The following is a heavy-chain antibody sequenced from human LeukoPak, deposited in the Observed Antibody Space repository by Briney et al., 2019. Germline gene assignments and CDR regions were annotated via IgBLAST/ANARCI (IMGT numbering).Heavy chain of an antibody. J-gene: IGHJ4*02. D-gene: IGHD3-22*01. Sequence: SGPTLVNPTQTLTLTCTFSGFSLNTREVGGGWIRQSPGRALEWLALIYWAVDRRYSPSLKSRLTITKDTSKDQVVLTMTNTDPVDTATYLCAHRKNYYDSSVFDNWGEGTLVTVSS. V-gene: IGHV2-5*02. CDR3: AHRKNYYDSSVFDN. CDR1: GFSLNTREVG. CDR2: IYWAVDR.